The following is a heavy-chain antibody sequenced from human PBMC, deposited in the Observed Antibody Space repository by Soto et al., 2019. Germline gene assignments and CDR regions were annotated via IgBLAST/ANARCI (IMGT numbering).Heavy chain of an antibody. Sequence: PGGSLRLSCAASGFTFSSCWMSWVRQAPGKGLEWVANIKQDGSEKYYVDSVKGRFTISRDNAKNSLYLQMNSLRAEDTAVYYCASFDSPFRYYYYGMDVWGQGTTVTVSS. CDR1: GFTFSSCW. CDR2: IKQDGSEK. V-gene: IGHV3-7*03. CDR3: ASFDSPFRYYYYGMDV. J-gene: IGHJ6*02.